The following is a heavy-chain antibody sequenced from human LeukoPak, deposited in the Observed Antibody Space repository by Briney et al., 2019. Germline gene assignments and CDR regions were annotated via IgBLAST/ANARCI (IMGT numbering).Heavy chain of an antibody. D-gene: IGHD1-1*01. CDR3: AGIEMATTKFAY. CDR1: GGSFSGYY. CDR2: ISHSGST. J-gene: IGHJ4*02. Sequence: NPSETLSLTCGVYGGSFSGYYWTWIRQPPGEGLEWIGEISHSGSTNYNPSLKGRVTISVDSSQIQFSLRLSSVTAADTAVYYCAGIEMATTKFAYWGQGALVTVSS. V-gene: IGHV4-34*01.